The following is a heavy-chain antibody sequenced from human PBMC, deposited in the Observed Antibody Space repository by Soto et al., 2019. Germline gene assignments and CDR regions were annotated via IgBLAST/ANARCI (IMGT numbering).Heavy chain of an antibody. CDR1: GFSLTTNRVG. CDR3: AHRPHYFYDSSGYYFH. CDR2: IYGNDDK. V-gene: IGHV2-5*01. Sequence: SGPTLCEPTETLTLTCTFSGFSLTTNRVGVGWIRQPPGKALEWLALIYGNDDKEYSPSLKNRLTIIKDISKDQVALTVTNVDPVDTATYYCAHRPHYFYDSSGYYFHWGQGALVTVSS. D-gene: IGHD3-22*01. J-gene: IGHJ4*02.